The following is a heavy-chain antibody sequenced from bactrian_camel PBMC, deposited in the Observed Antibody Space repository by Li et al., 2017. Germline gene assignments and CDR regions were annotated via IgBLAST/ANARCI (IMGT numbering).Heavy chain of an antibody. CDR1: GFTFRATG. CDR2: IAPDGSNT. CDR3: ASQSSGSPY. J-gene: IGHJ4*01. V-gene: IGHV3S7*01. Sequence: HVQLVESGGGLVQPGGSLRLSCIASGFTFRATGMAWVRQAPGKGLEWVANIAPDGSNTVYVDSVKGRFTISRDNAKNTLYLQMNSLKSEDTALYYCASQSSGSPYWGQGTQVTVS. D-gene: IGHD3*01.